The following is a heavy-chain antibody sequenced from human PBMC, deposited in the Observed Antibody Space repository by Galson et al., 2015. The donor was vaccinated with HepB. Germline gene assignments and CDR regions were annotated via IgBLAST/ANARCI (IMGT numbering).Heavy chain of an antibody. CDR2: VSTSGGTA. CDR1: GFSFNSFV. D-gene: IGHD3-3*01. CDR3: AKDPQKTYYDFWSDNNYFDH. J-gene: IGHJ4*02. Sequence: SLRLSCEASGFSFNSFVMSWVRQAPGKGLEWVSAVSTSGGTAYYADSVKGRFTISRDNSNNTLFLHMTSLRVEDTAMYYCAKDPQKTYYDFWSDNNYFDHWGQGTLVTVSS. V-gene: IGHV3-23*01.